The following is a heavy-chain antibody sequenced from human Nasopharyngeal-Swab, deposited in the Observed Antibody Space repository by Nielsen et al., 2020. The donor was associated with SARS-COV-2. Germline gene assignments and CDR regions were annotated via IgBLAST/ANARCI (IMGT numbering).Heavy chain of an antibody. CDR1: GFTFSDSA. V-gene: IGHV3-73*01. CDR3: TRCGGGCYSGRDY. D-gene: IGHD2-15*01. Sequence: GESLNISCAASGFTFSDSAIHWVRQASGEGLEWVARIRSKGNNYATAYSASVKGRFIIFRDDPTNTAYLQMNSLKTEDTAMYYCTRCGGGCYSGRDYWGQGTLVTVSS. J-gene: IGHJ4*02. CDR2: IRSKGNNYAT.